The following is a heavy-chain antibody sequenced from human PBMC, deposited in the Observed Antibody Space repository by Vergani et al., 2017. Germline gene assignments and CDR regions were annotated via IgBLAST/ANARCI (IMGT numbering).Heavy chain of an antibody. CDR1: GFTFSSYA. CDR3: ARDWGPWDIVVVGNY. D-gene: IGHD2-2*01. CDR2: ISYDGSNK. Sequence: QVQLVESGGGVVQPGRSLRLSCAASGFTFSSYATHWVRQAPGKGLEWVAVISYDGSNKYYVDSVKGRFTISRDNSKNTLYLQMNSLRAEDTAVYYCARDWGPWDIVVVGNYWGQGTLVTVSS. J-gene: IGHJ4*02. V-gene: IGHV3-30-3*01.